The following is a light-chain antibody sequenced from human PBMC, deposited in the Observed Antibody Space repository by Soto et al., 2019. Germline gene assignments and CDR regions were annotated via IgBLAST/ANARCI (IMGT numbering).Light chain of an antibody. CDR2: NYN. CDR1: SSNIGSNT. Sequence: QSVLTQPPSASGAPGQRVTVSCSGSSSNIGSNTVNWYQHLPGTAPKLLIYNYNQRPSGVPDRVSGSKSGTSASLAISGLQSEDEADYFCAAWDDSLDVLIFGGGTKLTVL. V-gene: IGLV1-44*01. CDR3: AAWDDSLDVLI. J-gene: IGLJ2*01.